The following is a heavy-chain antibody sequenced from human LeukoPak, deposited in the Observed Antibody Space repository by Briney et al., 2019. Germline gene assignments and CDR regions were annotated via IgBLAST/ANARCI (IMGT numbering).Heavy chain of an antibody. V-gene: IGHV1-18*01. J-gene: IGHJ2*01. CDR3: ARTLGGFTVDRATGFDL. CDR2: ISAYEGNT. D-gene: IGHD5-24*01. CDR1: GYNFEILG. Sequence: ASVKVSCKASGYNFEILGISWVRQAPGQGLEWTGWISAYEGNTDYAQKFEDRVTMTTDTSTNTAYMDLRNLTSDDTAVYYCARTLGGFTVDRATGFDLWGRGTLVTVSS.